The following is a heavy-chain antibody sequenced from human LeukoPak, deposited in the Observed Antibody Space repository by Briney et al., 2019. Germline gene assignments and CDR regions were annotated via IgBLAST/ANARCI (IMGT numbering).Heavy chain of an antibody. Sequence: GGSLRLSCAASGFTFSSYSMNWVRQAPGKGLEWVSYISSSSTIYYADSVRGRFTISRDNAKNSLYLQMNSLRAEDTAVYYCASFLIAAQDYWGQGTLVTVSS. CDR3: ASFLIAAQDY. D-gene: IGHD6-6*01. CDR1: GFTFSSYS. J-gene: IGHJ4*02. CDR2: ISSSSTI. V-gene: IGHV3-48*01.